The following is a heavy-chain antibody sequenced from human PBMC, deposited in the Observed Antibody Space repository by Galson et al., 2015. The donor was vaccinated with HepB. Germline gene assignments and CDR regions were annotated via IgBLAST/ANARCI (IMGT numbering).Heavy chain of an antibody. CDR2: IVVGSGNT. D-gene: IGHD4-23*01. J-gene: IGHJ6*02. V-gene: IGHV1-58*02. Sequence: SVKVSCKASGFTFTSSAMRWVRQACGQRLEWIGWIVVGSGNTNYAQKFQERVTITRDMSSSTAYMELSSLRSEDTAVYYCAADKTLYGGRGMDVWGQGTTVTVSS. CDR1: GFTFTSSA. CDR3: AADKTLYGGRGMDV.